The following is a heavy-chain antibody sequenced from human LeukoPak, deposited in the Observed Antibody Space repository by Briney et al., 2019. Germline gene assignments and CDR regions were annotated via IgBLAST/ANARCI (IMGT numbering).Heavy chain of an antibody. V-gene: IGHV1-2*02. Sequence: ASVKVSCKAFGYTFTGYYMHWVRQAPGQGLEWMGWINPNSGGTNYAQKFQGRVTVTRDTSISTAYMELSRLRSDDTAVYYCARAPRFDYDSSGPSNYWGQGTLVTVSS. J-gene: IGHJ4*02. D-gene: IGHD3-22*01. CDR1: GYTFTGYY. CDR2: INPNSGGT. CDR3: ARAPRFDYDSSGPSNY.